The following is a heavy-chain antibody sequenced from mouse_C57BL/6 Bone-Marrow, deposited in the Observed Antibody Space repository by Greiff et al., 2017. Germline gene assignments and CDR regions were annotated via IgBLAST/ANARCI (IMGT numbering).Heavy chain of an antibody. CDR1: GYAFSSSW. J-gene: IGHJ1*03. CDR3: AREYYGTDWYFDV. V-gene: IGHV1-82*01. D-gene: IGHD1-1*01. CDR2: IYPGDGDT. Sequence: QVQLQQSGPELVKPGASVKISCKASGYAFSSSWMNWVKQRPGKGLEWIGRIYPGDGDTNYNGKFKGKATLTAAKSSSTAYMQLSSLTSEDSAVYFCAREYYGTDWYFDVWGTGTTVTVSS.